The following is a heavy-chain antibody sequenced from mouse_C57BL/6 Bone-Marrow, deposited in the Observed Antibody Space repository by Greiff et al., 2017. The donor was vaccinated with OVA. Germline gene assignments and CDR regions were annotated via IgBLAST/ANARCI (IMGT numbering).Heavy chain of an antibody. CDR2: IHPNRGST. V-gene: IGHV1-64*01. CDR3: ARNYYGSSYGWYFDV. Sequence: QVQLQQPGAELVKPGASVKLSCKASGYTFTSYWMHWVKQRPGQGLEWIGMIHPNRGSTNYNEKFKSKATLTVDKSSSTAYMQLSSLTSEDSAVYYCARNYYGSSYGWYFDVWGTGTTVTVSS. J-gene: IGHJ1*03. CDR1: GYTFTSYW. D-gene: IGHD1-1*01.